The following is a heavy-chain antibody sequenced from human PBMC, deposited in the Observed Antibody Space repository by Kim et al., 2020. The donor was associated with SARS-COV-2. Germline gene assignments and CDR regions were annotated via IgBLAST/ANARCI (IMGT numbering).Heavy chain of an antibody. CDR1: GFTFSSYG. V-gene: IGHV3-33*05. J-gene: IGHJ3*02. Sequence: GGSLRLSCAASGFTFSSYGMHWVRQAPGKGLEWVAVISYDGSNKYYADSVKGRFTISRDNSKNTLYLQMNSLRAEDTAVYYCARDRVIAAAGTVDAFDIWGQGTMVTVSS. CDR3: ARDRVIAAAGTVDAFDI. CDR2: ISYDGSNK. D-gene: IGHD6-13*01.